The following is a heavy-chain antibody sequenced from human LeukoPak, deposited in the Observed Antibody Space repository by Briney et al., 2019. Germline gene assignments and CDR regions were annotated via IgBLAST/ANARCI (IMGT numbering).Heavy chain of an antibody. CDR1: GFTFSSYA. V-gene: IGHV3-23*01. D-gene: IGHD7-27*01. J-gene: IGHJ4*02. CDR3: AKKVPPTWGSYFDS. CDR2: ISGSGDST. Sequence: GGSLRLSCAASGFTFSSYAMSWVRQAPGKGLEWVSAISGSGDSTYSTDSVKGRFTISRDNSKNTLYLQMNSLRAEDTAVYYCAKKVPPTWGSYFDSGGQGSLVNFSS.